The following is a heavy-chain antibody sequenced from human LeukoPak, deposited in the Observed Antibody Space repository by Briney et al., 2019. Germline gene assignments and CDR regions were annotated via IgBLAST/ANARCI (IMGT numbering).Heavy chain of an antibody. V-gene: IGHV4-34*01. J-gene: IGHJ4*02. D-gene: IGHD3-22*01. CDR3: SRQVVGNDY. CDR2: INHSGYT. CDR1: GESSFSSYY. Sequence: SETLSLTCAVYGESSFSSYYWSWIRQTPGGALEWIGEINHSGYTNYNPSLKSRVTLSIDTSKNQFSLRVTSVTAADTAVYYCSRQVVGNDYWGQGALVTVSS.